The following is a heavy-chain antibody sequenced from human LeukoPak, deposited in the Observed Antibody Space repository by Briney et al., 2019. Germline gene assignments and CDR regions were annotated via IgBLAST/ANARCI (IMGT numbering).Heavy chain of an antibody. CDR3: ASEATSSSWYEAVDY. CDR2: IYYSGST. CDR1: GGSISGSSYY. Sequence: SETLSLTCTVSGGSISGSSYYWGWIRQPPGKGLEWIGSIYYSGSTYYNPSLKSRVTISVDTSKNQFSLKLSSVTAADTAVYYCASEATSSSWYEAVDYWGQGTLVTVSS. D-gene: IGHD6-13*01. J-gene: IGHJ4*02. V-gene: IGHV4-39*01.